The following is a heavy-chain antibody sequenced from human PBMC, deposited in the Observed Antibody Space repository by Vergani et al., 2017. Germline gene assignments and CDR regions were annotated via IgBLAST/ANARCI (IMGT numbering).Heavy chain of an antibody. CDR1: GGSISSSSYY. V-gene: IGHV3-23*01. Sequence: LQLQESGPGLVKPSETLSLTCTVSGGSISSSSYYWGWVRQAPGKGLEWVSAISARYPSTYYADSVKGRFTISRDNSKNMLYLQMNSLRAEDTAVYYCARLSYDTTPYLQGGYDCWGQGTLVSVSS. CDR3: ARLSYDTTPYLQGGYDC. D-gene: IGHD3-22*01. J-gene: IGHJ4*02. CDR2: ISARYPST.